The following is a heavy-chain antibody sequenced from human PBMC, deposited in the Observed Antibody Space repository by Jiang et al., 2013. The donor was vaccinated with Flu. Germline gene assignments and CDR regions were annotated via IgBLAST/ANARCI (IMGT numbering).Heavy chain of an antibody. V-gene: IGHV4-39*01. Sequence: LLKPSETLSLTCTASGGSISSSSYSWGWIRQPPGKGLEWIGTFYYSGSTHYNPSLESRVTISVDTSKNQFSLKVTSVTAADTAVYYCARLGGYCSGGTCSGYYGMDVWGQGTTVTVSS. D-gene: IGHD2-15*01. CDR2: FYYSGST. CDR1: GGSISSSSYS. J-gene: IGHJ6*02. CDR3: ARLGGYCSGGTCSGYYGMDV.